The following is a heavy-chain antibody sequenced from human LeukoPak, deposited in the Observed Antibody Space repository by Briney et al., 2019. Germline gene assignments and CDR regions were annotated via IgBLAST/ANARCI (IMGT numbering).Heavy chain of an antibody. J-gene: IGHJ4*02. CDR2: ISSSSSTI. D-gene: IGHD6-13*01. CDR3: ARDLGSSWYLY. Sequence: PGGSLRLSCAASGFTFSSYSMNWVRQAPAKGLEWVSYISSSSSTIYYADSVKGRFTISRDNAKNSLYLQMNSLRAEDTAVYYCARDLGSSWYLYWGQGTLVTVSS. CDR1: GFTFSSYS. V-gene: IGHV3-48*01.